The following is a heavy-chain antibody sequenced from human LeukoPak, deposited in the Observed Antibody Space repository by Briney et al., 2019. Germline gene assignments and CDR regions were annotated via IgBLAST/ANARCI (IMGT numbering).Heavy chain of an antibody. CDR3: AKDHRRVTYYDFWSGYSFDY. Sequence: GGSLRLSCAASGFTFSSYAMSWVRQAPGKGLEWVSAISGSGGSTYYADSVKGRFTISRDNSKNTLYLQMNSLRAEDTAVYYCAKDHRRVTYYDFWSGYSFDYWGQGTLVTVSS. CDR2: ISGSGGST. J-gene: IGHJ4*02. V-gene: IGHV3-23*01. D-gene: IGHD3-3*01. CDR1: GFTFSSYA.